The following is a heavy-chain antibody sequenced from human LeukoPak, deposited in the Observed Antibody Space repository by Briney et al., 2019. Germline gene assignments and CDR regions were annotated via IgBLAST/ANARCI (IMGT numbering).Heavy chain of an antibody. D-gene: IGHD3-3*01. CDR2: IYSGGST. CDR1: GFTVSSNY. V-gene: IGHV3-66*01. J-gene: IGHJ4*02. Sequence: QSGGSLRLSCAASGFTVSSNYMSWVRQAPGKGLEWVSVIYSGGSTHYADSVKGRFTISRDNSKNSLYLQMNSLRAEDTAVYYCARAEWLLTFFDYWGQGTLVTVSS. CDR3: ARAEWLLTFFDY.